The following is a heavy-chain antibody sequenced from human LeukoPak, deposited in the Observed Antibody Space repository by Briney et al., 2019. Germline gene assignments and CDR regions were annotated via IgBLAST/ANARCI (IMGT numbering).Heavy chain of an antibody. Sequence: GGSLRLSCAASGFTFSSYDMHWVCQATGKGLEWVSAIGTAGDTYYPGSVKGRFTISRENAKNSLYLQMNSLRAEDTAVYYCARSIVGAPGAFDIWGQGTMVTVSS. CDR2: IGTAGDT. CDR1: GFTFSSYD. CDR3: ARSIVGAPGAFDI. D-gene: IGHD1-26*01. J-gene: IGHJ3*02. V-gene: IGHV3-13*01.